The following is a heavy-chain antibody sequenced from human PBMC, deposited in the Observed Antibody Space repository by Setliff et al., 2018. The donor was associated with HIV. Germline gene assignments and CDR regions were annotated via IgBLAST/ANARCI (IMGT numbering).Heavy chain of an antibody. Sequence: SVKVSCKTSGGTFSSYAISWVRQAPGQGLEWMGGIIPMFDAPNYAQKFQGRVTITADESTSTAYMELSSLRSEDTAVYYCARVVGATSNWFDPWGQGTLVTVSS. CDR2: IIPMFDAP. CDR1: GGTFSSYA. J-gene: IGHJ5*02. V-gene: IGHV1-69*13. D-gene: IGHD1-26*01. CDR3: ARVVGATSNWFDP.